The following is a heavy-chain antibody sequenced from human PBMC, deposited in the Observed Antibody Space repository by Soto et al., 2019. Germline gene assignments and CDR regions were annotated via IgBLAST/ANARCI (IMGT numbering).Heavy chain of an antibody. Sequence: ASVKVSCKASRYTFTSYYMNWVRQAPGQGLEWLGIINPSGGYTTYAQRFLGRVTMTSDTSTSTVHMELGSLTSEDTAVYYCASQGLLWFGSLDYWGQGTLVTVSS. J-gene: IGHJ4*02. CDR3: ASQGLLWFGSLDY. V-gene: IGHV1-46*01. CDR1: RYTFTSYY. CDR2: INPSGGYT. D-gene: IGHD3-10*01.